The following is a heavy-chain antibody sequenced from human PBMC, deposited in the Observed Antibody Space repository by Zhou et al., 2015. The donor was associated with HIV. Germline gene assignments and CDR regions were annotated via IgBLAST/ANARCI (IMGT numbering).Heavy chain of an antibody. CDR3: ARGGERYCGGDCYYYYYYYGMDV. CDR2: INADNGKT. CDR1: GYTFTNYA. V-gene: IGHV1-18*01. D-gene: IGHD2-21*02. J-gene: IGHJ6*02. Sequence: QVQLVQSGAEVKKPGASVKVSCKASGYTFTNYAISWVRQAPGQGLEWMGWINADNGKTNYAQKFQGRVTLTTDRSTRTAYMELRSLRSEDTAVYYCARGGERYCGGDCYYYYYYYGMDVWGQGTTVTVSS.